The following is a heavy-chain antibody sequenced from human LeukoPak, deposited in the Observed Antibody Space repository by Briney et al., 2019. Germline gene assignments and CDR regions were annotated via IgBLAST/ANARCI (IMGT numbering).Heavy chain of an antibody. CDR2: ISSSGSTI. CDR3: ATHYYGSKNY. V-gene: IGHV3-48*03. D-gene: IGHD3-22*01. CDR1: GFTFSSYE. Sequence: GGSLRLSCAASGFTFSSYEMNWVRQAPGKGLEWVSYISSSGSTIYYADSVKGRFTISRDNAKNSLYLQMNSLRAEDTAVYYCATHYYGSKNYWGQGTLVTVFS. J-gene: IGHJ4*02.